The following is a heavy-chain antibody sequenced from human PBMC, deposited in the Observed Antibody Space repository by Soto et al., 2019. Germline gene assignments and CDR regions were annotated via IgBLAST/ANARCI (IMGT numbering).Heavy chain of an antibody. CDR2: IYYSGST. J-gene: IGHJ5*02. Sequence: PPETLSLTCTVSGGSISSSSYYWGWIRQPPGKGLEWIGSIYYSGSTYYNPSLKSRVTISVDTSKNQFSLKLSSVTAADTAVYYCARTRQGWFDPWGQGTLVTVSS. V-gene: IGHV4-39*01. CDR1: GGSISSSSYY. D-gene: IGHD6-25*01. CDR3: ARTRQGWFDP.